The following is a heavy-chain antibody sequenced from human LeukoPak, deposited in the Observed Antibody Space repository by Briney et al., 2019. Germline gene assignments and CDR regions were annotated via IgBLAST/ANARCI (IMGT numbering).Heavy chain of an antibody. CDR1: GFTFSNYW. J-gene: IGHJ4*02. CDR3: ARDGFGGSYTPHFDY. V-gene: IGHV3-7*01. Sequence: GGSLRLSCAASGFTFSNYWMSWVRQAPGKGLEWVANIKQDGNEKYYMDSVKGRFTISRDNAKNSLYLKMNSLRAEDTAVYYCARDGFGGSYTPHFDYWGQGTLVTVSS. CDR2: IKQDGNEK. D-gene: IGHD1-26*01.